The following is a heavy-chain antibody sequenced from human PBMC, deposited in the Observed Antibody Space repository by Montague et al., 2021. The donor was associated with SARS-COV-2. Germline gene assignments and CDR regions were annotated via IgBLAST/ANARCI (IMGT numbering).Heavy chain of an antibody. D-gene: IGHD2-2*01. CDR1: VDSISRYY. J-gene: IGHJ6*02. CDR2: LSYSGST. CDR3: ANFRRTQLLFGTLYYGMDV. Sequence: SETLSLTCTVSVDSISRYYWSWIRQPPVRGLQWIGYLSYSGSTNYNPSLKSRVTISVDTSRNHFTLRLSSVTAAGTAVYYCANFRRTQLLFGTLYYGMDVWGQGTTVTVSS. V-gene: IGHV4-59*01.